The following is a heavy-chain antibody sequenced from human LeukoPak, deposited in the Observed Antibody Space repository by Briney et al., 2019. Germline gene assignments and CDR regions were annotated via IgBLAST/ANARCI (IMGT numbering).Heavy chain of an antibody. CDR3: ARDSNYYDSSGYLAPS. V-gene: IGHV3-21*01. J-gene: IGHJ3*01. Sequence: GGSLRLSCAASGFTFSSYAMSWVRQAPGKGLEWVSSISSSSSYIYYADSVKGRFTISRDNAKNSLYLQMNSLRAEDTAVYYCARDSNYYDSSGYLAPSWSQGTMVTVSS. CDR2: ISSSSSYI. D-gene: IGHD3-22*01. CDR1: GFTFSSYA.